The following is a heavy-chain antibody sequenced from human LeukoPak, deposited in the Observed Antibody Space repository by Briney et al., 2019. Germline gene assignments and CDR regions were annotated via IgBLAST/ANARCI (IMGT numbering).Heavy chain of an antibody. D-gene: IGHD6-19*01. J-gene: IGHJ4*02. Sequence: GRSLRLSCAASGLTLTSYATHWVRQAPGKGMEWVSSISSSSSYIYYADSVKGRFTISRDNAKTSLYLQMNSLRAEDTAVYYCARDKIAVAGTKDYWGQGTLVTVSS. CDR2: ISSSSSYI. CDR3: ARDKIAVAGTKDY. CDR1: GLTLTSYA. V-gene: IGHV3-21*01.